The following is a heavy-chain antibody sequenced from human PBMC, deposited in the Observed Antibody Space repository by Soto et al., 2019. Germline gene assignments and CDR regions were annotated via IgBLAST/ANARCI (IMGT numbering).Heavy chain of an antibody. Sequence: QLQLQESGPGLVKPSETLSLTCTVSGGSISSSSYYWGWIRQPPGKGLEWIGSIYYSGSTYYNPSLKSRVTISVDTSKNQFSLKLSSVTAADTAVYYCARLSIAVAGIVDYWGQGTLVTVSS. J-gene: IGHJ4*02. CDR1: GGSISSSSYY. CDR2: IYYSGST. D-gene: IGHD6-19*01. CDR3: ARLSIAVAGIVDY. V-gene: IGHV4-39*01.